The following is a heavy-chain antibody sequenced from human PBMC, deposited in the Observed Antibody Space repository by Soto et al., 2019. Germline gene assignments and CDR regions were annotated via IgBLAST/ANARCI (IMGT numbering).Heavy chain of an antibody. CDR1: GFTVSSNY. Sequence: EVPLVESGGGLIQPGGSLRLSCAASGFTVSSNYMSWVRQAPGKGLEWVSVIYSGGSTYYADSVKGRFTISRDNSQNTLYLQMNGLRAEDTAVYYCARHITMDPLLVYWGQGTLVTVSS. CDR2: IYSGGST. J-gene: IGHJ4*02. D-gene: IGHD3-10*01. V-gene: IGHV3-53*01. CDR3: ARHITMDPLLVY.